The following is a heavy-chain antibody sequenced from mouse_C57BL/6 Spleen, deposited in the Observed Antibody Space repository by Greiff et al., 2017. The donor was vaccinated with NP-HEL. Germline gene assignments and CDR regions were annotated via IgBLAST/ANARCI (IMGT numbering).Heavy chain of an antibody. CDR1: GYTFTSYW. CDR2: IDPSDSET. Sequence: QVHVKQPGAELVRPGSSVKLSCKASGYTFTSYWMHWVKQRPIQGLEWIGNIDPSDSETHYNQKFKDKATLTVDKSSSTAYMQLSSLTSEDSAVYYCARSADGGGFAYWGQGTLVTVSA. D-gene: IGHD2-3*01. CDR3: ARSADGGGFAY. V-gene: IGHV1-52*01. J-gene: IGHJ3*01.